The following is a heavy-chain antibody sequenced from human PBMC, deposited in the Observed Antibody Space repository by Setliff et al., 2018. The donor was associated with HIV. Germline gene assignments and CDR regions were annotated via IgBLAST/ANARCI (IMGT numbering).Heavy chain of an antibody. J-gene: IGHJ4*02. CDR3: ARSPDY. V-gene: IGHV4-4*02. CDR2: IYHSGST. CDR1: GGSISSSNW. Sequence: SETLSLTCAVSGGSISSSNWWSWVRQTPGKGLEWIGEIYHSGSTTYNPSLKRRVTMSLDKSKNQFSLKVTSVTAADTAMYYCARSPDYWGQGTQVTVSS.